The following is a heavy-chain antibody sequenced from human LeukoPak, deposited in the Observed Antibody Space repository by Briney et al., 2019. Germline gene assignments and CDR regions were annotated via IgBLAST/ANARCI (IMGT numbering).Heavy chain of an antibody. V-gene: IGHV3-53*01. J-gene: IGHJ4*02. Sequence: GGSLRLSCAASGFTVSSNYMSWVRQAPGKGLEWVSVIYSGGTKNHADSVKGRFTVSRENSKNTLYLQMNSLRAEDTAVYFCARGSSRAFDYWGQGTLVTVSS. CDR3: ARGSSRAFDY. CDR2: IYSGGTK. CDR1: GFTVSSNY. D-gene: IGHD2-2*01.